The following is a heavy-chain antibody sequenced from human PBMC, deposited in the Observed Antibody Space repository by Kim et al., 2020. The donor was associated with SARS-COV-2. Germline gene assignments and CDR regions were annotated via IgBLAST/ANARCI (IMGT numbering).Heavy chain of an antibody. CDR3: AKDIQQLGYYYYYGMDV. J-gene: IGHJ6*02. Sequence: GGSLRLSCAASGFTFDDYTMHWVRQAPGKGLEWVSLISWDGGSTYYADSVKGRFTISRDNSKNSLYLQMNSLRTEDTALYYCAKDIQQLGYYYYYGMDVWGQGTTVTVSS. CDR2: ISWDGGST. V-gene: IGHV3-43*01. D-gene: IGHD6-6*01. CDR1: GFTFDDYT.